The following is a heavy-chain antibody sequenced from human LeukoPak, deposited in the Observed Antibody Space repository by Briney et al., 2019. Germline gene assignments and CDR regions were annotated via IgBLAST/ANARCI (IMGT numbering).Heavy chain of an antibody. D-gene: IGHD3-10*01. CDR1: GFTFSSYG. CDR2: ISGSGSSS. V-gene: IGHV3-23*01. J-gene: IGHJ4*02. CDR3: AKLGDYYGSGSHEY. Sequence: GGSLRLSCAASGFTFSSYGMSWVRQAPGKGLDWLSVISGSGSSSYYADSVKGRFTISRDNSKNMLYLEINSLRAEDTAVYYCAKLGDYYGSGSHEYWGQGTLVTVSS.